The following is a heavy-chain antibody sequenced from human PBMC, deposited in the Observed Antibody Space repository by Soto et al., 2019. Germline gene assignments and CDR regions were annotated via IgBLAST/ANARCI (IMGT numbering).Heavy chain of an antibody. J-gene: IGHJ6*02. Sequence: QVQLVQSGAEVKKPGSSVKVSCKASGGTFSSYAIRWVRQAPGQGLEWMGGIIPIFGTANYAQKFQGRVTITADESTSTAYMELSSPRSEDTAVYYGASPALGATINYYYGMDVWGQGTTVTVSS. CDR2: IIPIFGTA. CDR1: GGTFSSYA. CDR3: ASPALGATINYYYGMDV. V-gene: IGHV1-69*12. D-gene: IGHD1-26*01.